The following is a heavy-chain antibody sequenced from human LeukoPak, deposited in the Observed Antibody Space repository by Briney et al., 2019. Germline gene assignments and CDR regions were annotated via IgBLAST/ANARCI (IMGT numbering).Heavy chain of an antibody. CDR2: MSYDGSNK. CDR1: GFTFSSYG. D-gene: IGHD6-6*01. V-gene: IGHV3-30*18. CDR3: AKDGLQLGTFDY. Sequence: GGSLRLSCAASGFTFSSYGMHWVRQAPGKGLEWVAVMSYDGSNKYYADSVKGRFTISRDNSKNTLYLQMNSLRAEDTAVYYCAKDGLQLGTFDYWGQGTLVTVSS. J-gene: IGHJ4*02.